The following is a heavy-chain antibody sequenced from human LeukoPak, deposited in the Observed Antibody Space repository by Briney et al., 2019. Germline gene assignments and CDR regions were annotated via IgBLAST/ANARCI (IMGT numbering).Heavy chain of an antibody. CDR3: VGTVGY. Sequence: GRSLRLSCAASGFTFRNYGMHWVRQAPGRGLEWVSVIYSGGRTYYADSVKGRFTISSDNSKNTLYLQMNSLRAEDTAVYYCVGTVGYWGQGTLVTVSS. D-gene: IGHD4-23*01. J-gene: IGHJ4*02. CDR2: IYSGGRT. CDR1: GFTFRNYG. V-gene: IGHV3-NL1*01.